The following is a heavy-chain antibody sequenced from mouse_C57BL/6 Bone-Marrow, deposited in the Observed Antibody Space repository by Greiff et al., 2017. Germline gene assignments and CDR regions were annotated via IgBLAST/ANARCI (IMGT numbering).Heavy chain of an antibody. J-gene: IGHJ3*01. Sequence: EVKLVESGGDLVKPGGSLKLSCAASGFTFSSYGMSWVRQTPDKRLEWVATISSGGSYTYYPDSVKGRFTISRDNAKNTLYLQMSSLKSEDTAMYYCARQHFTRAYWGQGTLVTVSA. CDR1: GFTFSSYG. CDR2: ISSGGSYT. D-gene: IGHD2-12*01. CDR3: ARQHFTRAY. V-gene: IGHV5-6*02.